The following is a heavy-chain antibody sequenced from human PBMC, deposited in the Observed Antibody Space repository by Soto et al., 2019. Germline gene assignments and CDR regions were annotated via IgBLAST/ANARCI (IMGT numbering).Heavy chain of an antibody. CDR3: ATVMVGATPYRYYYGMDV. CDR1: GYTLTELS. CDR2: FDPEDGET. D-gene: IGHD1-26*01. Sequence: RASVKVSCKVSGYTLTELSMHWVRQAPGKGLEWMGGFDPEDGETIYAQKFQGRVTMTEDTSTDTAYMELSSLRSEDTAVYYCATVMVGATPYRYYYGMDVWGQGTTVTVS. J-gene: IGHJ6*02. V-gene: IGHV1-24*01.